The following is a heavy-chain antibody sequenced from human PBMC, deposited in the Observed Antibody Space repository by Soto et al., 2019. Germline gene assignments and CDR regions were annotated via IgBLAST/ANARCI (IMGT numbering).Heavy chain of an antibody. Sequence: GASVKVSCKASGYTFSGYYIHWLRQAPGQGLEWMGWINPKSGGTNYAQKFQGRVSLTWDTSLKTAYMELSSLMSEDTAVYYCARPPGYISDWYYFDLWGQGTQVTVSS. D-gene: IGHD3-9*01. CDR1: GYTFSGYY. CDR2: INPKSGGT. J-gene: IGHJ4*02. V-gene: IGHV1-2*02. CDR3: ARPPGYISDWYYFDL.